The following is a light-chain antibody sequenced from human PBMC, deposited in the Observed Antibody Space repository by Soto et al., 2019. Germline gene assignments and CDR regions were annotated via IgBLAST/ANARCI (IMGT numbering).Light chain of an antibody. CDR1: QTISSW. J-gene: IGKJ1*01. CDR2: DTA. V-gene: IGKV1-12*01. Sequence: DIQMTQSPSSLSPSVGDRVTITCRASQTISSWLAWYQQKPGSAPKLLIYDTASLRSGVPSRFSGSASGTDFTLTISNLQPNDSATYYCQQANSFPRTFGQGTKVEIK. CDR3: QQANSFPRT.